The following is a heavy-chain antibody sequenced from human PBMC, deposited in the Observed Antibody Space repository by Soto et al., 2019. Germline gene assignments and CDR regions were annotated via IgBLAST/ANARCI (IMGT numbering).Heavy chain of an antibody. CDR3: ARKGRYYYGSGSSPDDY. J-gene: IGHJ4*02. Sequence: EVQLVESGGGLVKPGGSLRLSCAASGFTFSRYSMNWVRQAPGKGLEWVSSISSSSSYIYYADSVKGRFTISRDNAKNSLYLQMNSLRAEDTAVYYCARKGRYYYGSGSSPDDYWGQGTLVTVSS. V-gene: IGHV3-21*01. D-gene: IGHD3-10*01. CDR1: GFTFSRYS. CDR2: ISSSSSYI.